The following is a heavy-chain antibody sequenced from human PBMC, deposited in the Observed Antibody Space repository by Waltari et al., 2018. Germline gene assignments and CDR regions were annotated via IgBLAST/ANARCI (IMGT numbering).Heavy chain of an antibody. CDR2: IRFDVSSE. J-gene: IGHJ4*02. V-gene: IGHV3-30*02. D-gene: IGHD2-15*01. Sequence: VQLVESGGGVVQPGGSLRLSCAAYGFTFSRYGMHWVRQTPGKGLEWVAFIRFDVSSEYYIDAAKGRFTISRDNSKNTLYVQMNSLRTEDTAVYYCAKDYCRTDNCYSHLDYWGQGTLVTVSS. CDR1: GFTFSRYG. CDR3: AKDYCRTDNCYSHLDY.